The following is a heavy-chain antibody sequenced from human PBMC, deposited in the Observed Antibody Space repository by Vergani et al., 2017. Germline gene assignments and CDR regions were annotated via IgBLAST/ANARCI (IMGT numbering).Heavy chain of an antibody. D-gene: IGHD1-26*01. CDR3: VKDAGSYENFFDS. Sequence: EVQLLESGGSLKQPGGSVRLSCAASGFTFSTYAMHWVRQAPGKGLEWVSALTGGGGSTYYADSFKGRFIISRDNSRDTLYLQMNSLRPDDTATYYCVKDAGSYENFFDSWWHESLVTISS. V-gene: IGHV3-23*01. CDR2: LTGGGGST. J-gene: IGHJ4*01. CDR1: GFTFSTYA.